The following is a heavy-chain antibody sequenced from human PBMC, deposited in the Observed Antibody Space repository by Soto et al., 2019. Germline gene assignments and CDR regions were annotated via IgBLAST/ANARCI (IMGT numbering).Heavy chain of an antibody. Sequence: SETLSLTCSVSGDSISGYYWNWILQPPGKGLEWIGYTYHTGTTNYNPSLKSRVTMSVDTSTNQFSLNLSSVTAADTAVYYCARHLSGYGYLYFEYWGQGILVTVSS. D-gene: IGHD5-18*01. V-gene: IGHV4-59*08. CDR1: GDSISGYY. CDR2: TYHTGTT. CDR3: ARHLSGYGYLYFEY. J-gene: IGHJ4*02.